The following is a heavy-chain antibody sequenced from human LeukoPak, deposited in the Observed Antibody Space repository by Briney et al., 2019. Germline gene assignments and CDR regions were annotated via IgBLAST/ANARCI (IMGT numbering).Heavy chain of an antibody. J-gene: IGHJ4*02. CDR1: GGSISSYY. V-gene: IGHV4-59*08. CDR2: IYYSGST. D-gene: IGHD2-15*01. CDR3: ARLGYCSGGSCDDYYFDY. Sequence: SETLSLTCTVSGGSISSYYWSWIRQPPGKGLEWIGYIYYSGSTNYNPSLKSRVTISVDTSKNQFSLKLSSVTAADTAVYYCARLGYCSGGSCDDYYFDYWGQGTLVTVSS.